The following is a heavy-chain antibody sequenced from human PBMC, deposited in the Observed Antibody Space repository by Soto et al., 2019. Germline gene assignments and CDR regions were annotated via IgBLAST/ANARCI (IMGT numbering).Heavy chain of an antibody. V-gene: IGHV4-30-4*01. CDR1: GGSISSGDYY. CDR3: ARDILYRLDY. J-gene: IGHJ4*02. CDR2: IYYSGSA. D-gene: IGHD3-9*01. Sequence: SETLSLTCTVSGGSISSGDYYWSWIRQPPGKGLEWIGYIYYSGSAYYNPSLKSRVTISVDTSKNQFSLKLSSATAADTAVYYCARDILYRLDYWGQGILVTAPQ.